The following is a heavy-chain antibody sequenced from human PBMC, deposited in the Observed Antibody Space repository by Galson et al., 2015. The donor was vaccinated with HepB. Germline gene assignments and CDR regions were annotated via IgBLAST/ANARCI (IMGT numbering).Heavy chain of an antibody. CDR3: ASCGGYGDYYYGMGV. J-gene: IGHJ6*02. D-gene: IGHD2-21*01. CDR1: GYTFTSYY. Sequence: VKVSCKASGYTFTSYYMHWVRQAPGQGLEWMGIINPSGGSTSYAQKFQGRVTMTRDTSTSTVYMELSSLRSEDTAVYYCASCGGYGDYYYGMGVWGQGTTVTVSS. CDR2: INPSGGST. V-gene: IGHV1-46*01.